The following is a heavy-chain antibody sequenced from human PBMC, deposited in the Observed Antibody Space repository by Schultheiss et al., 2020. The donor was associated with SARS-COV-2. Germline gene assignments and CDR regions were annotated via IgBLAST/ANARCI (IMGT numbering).Heavy chain of an antibody. Sequence: ASVKVSCKASGYTFTTFWIHWARQVPGQALEWMGWINPNNGGTNYAQKFQGSVTMTRDSSISTVYMELSNLRSDDTAVYYCARGVILSGHYMWDYWGQGTLVTVSS. CDR3: ARGVILSGHYMWDY. D-gene: IGHD3-3*01. CDR1: GYTFTTFW. J-gene: IGHJ4*02. V-gene: IGHV1-2*02. CDR2: INPNNGGT.